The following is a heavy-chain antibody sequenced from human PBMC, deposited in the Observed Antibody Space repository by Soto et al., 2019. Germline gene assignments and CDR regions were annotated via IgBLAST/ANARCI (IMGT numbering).Heavy chain of an antibody. V-gene: IGHV4-39*01. CDR2: IYYSGST. J-gene: IGHJ4*02. D-gene: IGHD3-3*01. Sequence: SETPSLTCTVSGGSISSSSYYWGWIRQPPGKGLEWIGSIYYSGSTYYNPSLKSRVTISVDTSKNQFSLKLSSVTAADTAVYYCARQEYYDFWAVRYYFAYWGQGTLVTVSS. CDR1: GGSISSSSYY. CDR3: ARQEYYDFWAVRYYFAY.